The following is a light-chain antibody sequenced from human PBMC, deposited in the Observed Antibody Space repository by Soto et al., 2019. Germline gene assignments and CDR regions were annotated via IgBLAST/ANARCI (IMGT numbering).Light chain of an antibody. V-gene: IGKV3-15*01. CDR3: QQYNNWPFT. Sequence: EFVLTQSPGTLSLSPGERATLSCRASQSVNSNLAWYQQKPGQAPRVLIYGASTRATGIPASFIGNGSGTEFTLTASSLKPEDFAVYYCQQYNNWPFTFGPGTKVDIK. CDR2: GAS. CDR1: QSVNSN. J-gene: IGKJ3*01.